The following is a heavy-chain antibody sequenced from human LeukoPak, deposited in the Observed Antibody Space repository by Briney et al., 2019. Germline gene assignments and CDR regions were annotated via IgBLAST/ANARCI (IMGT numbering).Heavy chain of an antibody. D-gene: IGHD6-19*01. CDR2: SGSGDNT. J-gene: IGHJ4*02. Sequence: GGSLRLSCAASGFTFSSYAMSWVRQAPGKGLEWVSGSGSGDNTYYADSVKGRFTISRDNSKNTLYVQVNSLRAEDTAVYYCATEGRVAVSGLYLDHWGQGTLVTVSS. CDR1: GFTFSSYA. CDR3: ATEGRVAVSGLYLDH. V-gene: IGHV3-23*01.